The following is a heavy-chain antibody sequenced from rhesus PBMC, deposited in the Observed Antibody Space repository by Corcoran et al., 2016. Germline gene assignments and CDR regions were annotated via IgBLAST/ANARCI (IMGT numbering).Heavy chain of an antibody. Sequence: QVQLQESGPGLVTPSETLPLTCPVSGASIRRNYWRWVLQPPGKGLELIGYFNGATVVTSYIPLVMCRVTISMDTAKNQFSLKMNSGTDADTAVYYCAGYDEASLGVWGRGVLVTISS. J-gene: IGHJ5-2*02. CDR1: GASIRRNY. CDR2: FNGATVVT. CDR3: AGYDEASLGV. V-gene: IGHV4S16*01. D-gene: IGHD3-22*01.